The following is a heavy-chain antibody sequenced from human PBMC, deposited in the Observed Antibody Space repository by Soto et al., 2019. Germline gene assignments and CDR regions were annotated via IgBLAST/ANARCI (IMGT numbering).Heavy chain of an antibody. D-gene: IGHD5-18*01. CDR2: IWYDGSNK. V-gene: IGHV3-33*08. CDR1: GFTFSSYG. Sequence: GGSLRLSCAASGFTFSSYGMHWVRQAPGKGLEWVAVIWYDGSNKYYADSVKGRFTISRDNSKNTLYLQMNSLRAEDTAVYYCARDLRNSRGYSYGAEGHDDLRPGGAFDIWGQGTMVTVSS. J-gene: IGHJ3*02. CDR3: ARDLRNSRGYSYGAEGHDDLRPGGAFDI.